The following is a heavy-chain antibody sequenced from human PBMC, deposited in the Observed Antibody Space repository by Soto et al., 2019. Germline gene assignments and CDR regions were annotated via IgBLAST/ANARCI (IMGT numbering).Heavy chain of an antibody. V-gene: IGHV3-11*01. J-gene: IGHJ5*02. CDR2: ISSSGSTI. CDR3: ARVRRSSGYDLGSGWFDP. D-gene: IGHD5-12*01. Sequence: GGSLRLSCAASGFTFSDYYMSWIRQAPGKGLEWVSCISSSGSTIYYADSVKGRFTISRDNAKNSLYLQMNSLRAEDTAVYYCARVRRSSGYDLGSGWFDPWGQGTLVTVSS. CDR1: GFTFSDYY.